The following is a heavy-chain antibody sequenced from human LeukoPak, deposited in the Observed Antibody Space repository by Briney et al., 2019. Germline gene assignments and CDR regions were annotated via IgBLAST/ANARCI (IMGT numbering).Heavy chain of an antibody. D-gene: IGHD3-10*01. CDR2: ISGSGGST. V-gene: IGHV3-23*01. Sequence: PGGSPRLSCAASGFTFSSYAMSWVRQAPGKGLEWVSAISGSGGSTYYADSVKGRLTISRDNSKNTLYLQMNSLRAEDTAVYYCAKDMVRGVTPTIICDYWGQGTLVTVSS. J-gene: IGHJ4*02. CDR3: AKDMVRGVTPTIICDY. CDR1: GFTFSSYA.